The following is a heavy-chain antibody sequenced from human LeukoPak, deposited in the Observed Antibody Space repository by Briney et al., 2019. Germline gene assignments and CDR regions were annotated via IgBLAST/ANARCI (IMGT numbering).Heavy chain of an antibody. CDR1: GFTFSSYS. D-gene: IGHD1-1*01. CDR2: ISGSGGRI. J-gene: IGHJ4*02. V-gene: IGHV3-23*01. CDR3: AKNPRLEGWIYFDS. Sequence: GGSLRLSCAASGFTFSSYSMSWVRQAPGKGLEWGSSISGSGGRIDYADSVKGRFTISRDNSKNTLSLQMNSLTAEDTAVYYCAKNPRLEGWIYFDSWGQGILVTVSS.